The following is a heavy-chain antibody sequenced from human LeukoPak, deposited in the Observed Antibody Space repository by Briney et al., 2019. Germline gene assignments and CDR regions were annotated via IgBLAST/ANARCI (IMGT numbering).Heavy chain of an antibody. CDR3: VRLRWELPDY. D-gene: IGHD1-26*01. CDR1: GGSISSYY. Sequence: LETLSLTCTVSGGSISSYYWGWIRQPPGKGLEWIGSIYYSGSTYYNPSLKSRVTISVDTSKNQFSLKLSSVTAADTAVYYCVRLRWELPDYWGQGTLVTVSS. V-gene: IGHV4-39*01. J-gene: IGHJ4*02. CDR2: IYYSGST.